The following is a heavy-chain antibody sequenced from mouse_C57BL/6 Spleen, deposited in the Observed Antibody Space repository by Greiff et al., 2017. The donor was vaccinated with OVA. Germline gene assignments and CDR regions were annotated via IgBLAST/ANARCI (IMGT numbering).Heavy chain of an antibody. CDR1: GYSITSGYY. CDR3: ARGGYDYDYFDD. D-gene: IGHD2-4*01. Sequence: EVQLQESGPGLVKPSQSLSLTCSVTGYSITSGYYWNWIRQFPGNKLEWMGYISYDGSNNYNPSLKNRISITRDTSKNQFFLKLNSVTTEDTATYYCARGGYDYDYFDDWGQGTTLTVSS. V-gene: IGHV3-6*01. CDR2: ISYDGSN. J-gene: IGHJ2*01.